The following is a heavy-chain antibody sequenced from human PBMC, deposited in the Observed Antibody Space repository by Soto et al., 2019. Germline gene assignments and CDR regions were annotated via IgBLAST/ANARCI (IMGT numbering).Heavy chain of an antibody. CDR3: ARARQGGSGRGNWFDP. D-gene: IGHD2-15*01. J-gene: IGHJ5*02. Sequence: QVQLQESGPGLVKPSQTLSLTCTVSGGSISSGGYYWSWIRQHPGKGLEWIGYIYYSGSTYYNPSLKRRVTISVDTSKNQCSLKLSSVTAADTAVYYCARARQGGSGRGNWFDPWGQGTLVTVSS. V-gene: IGHV4-31*03. CDR2: IYYSGST. CDR1: GGSISSGGYY.